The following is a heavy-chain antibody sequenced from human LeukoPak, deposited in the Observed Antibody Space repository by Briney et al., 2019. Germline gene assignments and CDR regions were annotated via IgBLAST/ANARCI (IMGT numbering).Heavy chain of an antibody. CDR1: GGSISSYY. V-gene: IGHV4-59*01. CDR2: IYYSGST. CDR3: ARGRDGYNEVVEAFDI. J-gene: IGHJ3*02. Sequence: SETLSVTCTVSGGSISSYYWSWIRQPPGKGLEWIGYIYYSGSTNYNPSLKSRVTISVDTSKNQFSLKLSSVTAADTAVYYCARGRDGYNEVVEAFDIWGQGTMVTVSS. D-gene: IGHD5-24*01.